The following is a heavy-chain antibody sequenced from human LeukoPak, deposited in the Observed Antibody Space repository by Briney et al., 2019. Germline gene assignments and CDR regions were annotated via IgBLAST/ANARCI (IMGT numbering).Heavy chain of an antibody. CDR2: IYYSGST. CDR1: GGSISSGGYY. V-gene: IGHV4-31*03. CDR3: ARGPGYDSSAYYSLPFDY. J-gene: IGHJ4*02. D-gene: IGHD3-22*01. Sequence: PSETLSLTCTVSGGSISSGGYYWSWIRQHPGKGLEWIGYIYYSGSTYYNPSLKSRVTISVDTSKNQFSLKLSSVTAADTAVYYCARGPGYDSSAYYSLPFDYWGQGTLVTVSS.